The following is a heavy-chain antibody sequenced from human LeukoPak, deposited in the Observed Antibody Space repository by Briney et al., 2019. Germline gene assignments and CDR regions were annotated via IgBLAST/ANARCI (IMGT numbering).Heavy chain of an antibody. J-gene: IGHJ6*03. Sequence: GASVKVSCKASGYTFTSYDINWVRQAPGQGLEWMGGIIPIFGTANYAQKFQGRVTITADESTSTAYMELSSLRSEDTAVYYCARAMGYSGYESSRDYVGLRGKNYYYYMDVWGKGTTVTISS. V-gene: IGHV1-69*13. CDR1: GYTFTSYD. CDR3: ARAMGYSGYESSRDYVGLRGKNYYYYMDV. D-gene: IGHD5-12*01. CDR2: IIPIFGTA.